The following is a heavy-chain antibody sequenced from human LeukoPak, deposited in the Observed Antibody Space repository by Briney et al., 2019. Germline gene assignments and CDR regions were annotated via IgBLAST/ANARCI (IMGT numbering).Heavy chain of an antibody. J-gene: IGHJ2*01. CDR1: GGSFGGYY. Sequence: SETLSLTCAVYGGSFGGYYWSWIRQPPGKGLEWIGEINHSGSTNYNPSLKSRVTISVDTSKNQFSLKLSSVTAADTAVYYCARHSGWYRVWYFDLWGRGTLVTVSS. V-gene: IGHV4-34*01. CDR2: INHSGST. CDR3: ARHSGWYRVWYFDL. D-gene: IGHD6-19*01.